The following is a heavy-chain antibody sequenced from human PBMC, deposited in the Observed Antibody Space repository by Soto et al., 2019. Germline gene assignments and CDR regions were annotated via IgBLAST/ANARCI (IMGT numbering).Heavy chain of an antibody. CDR1: GFSFDDSG. CDR2: INWNGGTT. V-gene: IGHV3-20*04. CDR3: ATVRYYDDSGYYRGEFYFDY. D-gene: IGHD3-22*01. Sequence: GGSLRLSCAASGFSFDDSGMSWVRQAPGKGLEWVSGINWNGGTTAYADSVKGRFTISRDNAKNSLYLQMNSLRAEDTAFYYCATVRYYDDSGYYRGEFYFDYWGQGA. J-gene: IGHJ4*02.